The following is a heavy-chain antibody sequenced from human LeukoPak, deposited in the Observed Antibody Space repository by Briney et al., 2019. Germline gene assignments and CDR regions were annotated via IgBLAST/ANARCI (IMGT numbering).Heavy chain of an antibody. Sequence: YIYYSGSTNYTPSLKSRVTISVDTSKKQLSLKLSSVTAADTAVYYCARGEAAASYYYYGMDVWGQGTTVTVSS. CDR2: IYYSGST. D-gene: IGHD6-13*01. CDR3: ARGEAAASYYYYGMDV. J-gene: IGHJ6*02. V-gene: IGHV4-59*09.